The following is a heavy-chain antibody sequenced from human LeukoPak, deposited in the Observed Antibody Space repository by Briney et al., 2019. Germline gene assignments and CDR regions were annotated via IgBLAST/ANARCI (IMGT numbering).Heavy chain of an antibody. CDR2: IYHSGST. CDR3: ARATMVRGVSDAFDI. J-gene: IGHJ3*02. D-gene: IGHD3-10*01. CDR1: GGSISSSNW. Sequence: SGTLSLTCAVSGGSISSSNWWSWVRPPPGKGLEWIGEIYHSGSTNYNPSLKSRVTISVDKSKNQFPLKLSSVTAADTAVYYCARATMVRGVSDAFDIWGQGTMVTVSS. V-gene: IGHV4-4*02.